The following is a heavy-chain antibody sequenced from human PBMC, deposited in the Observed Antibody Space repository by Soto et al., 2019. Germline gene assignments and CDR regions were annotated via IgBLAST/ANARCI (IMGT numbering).Heavy chain of an antibody. Sequence: EVQLVESGGGLVQPGGSLRLSCAASGFTFSSYWMSWVRQAPGKGLEWVANIKQDGSEKYYVDSVKGRFTISRDNAKNSLYLQMNSLRAEDTAVYYCARAGREWELLSFDYWGQGTLVTVSS. CDR3: ARAGREWELLSFDY. D-gene: IGHD1-26*01. J-gene: IGHJ4*02. V-gene: IGHV3-7*01. CDR1: GFTFSSYW. CDR2: IKQDGSEK.